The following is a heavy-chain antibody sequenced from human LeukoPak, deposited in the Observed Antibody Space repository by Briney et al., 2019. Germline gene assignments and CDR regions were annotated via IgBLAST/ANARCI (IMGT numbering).Heavy chain of an antibody. CDR1: GFTFSNAW. Sequence: PGGSLRLSCAASGFTFSNAWMSWVRQAPGKGLEWVGRIKSKTDGGTTDYAAPVKGRFTISRDDSKNTLYLQMNSLKTEDTAVYYCTTDLVVVIKWSYGMDVWGQGTTVTVSS. CDR2: IKSKTDGGTT. V-gene: IGHV3-15*01. D-gene: IGHD3-22*01. J-gene: IGHJ6*02. CDR3: TTDLVVVIKWSYGMDV.